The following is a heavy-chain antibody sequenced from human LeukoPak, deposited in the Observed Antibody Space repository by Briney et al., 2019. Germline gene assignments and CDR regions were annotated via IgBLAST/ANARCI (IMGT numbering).Heavy chain of an antibody. CDR2: ISGRGGST. Sequence: GGSLRLSCAASGFTLSSLSISWVRQAPGKGLEWVSAISGRGGSTYYADSVKGRFTISRDNAKNSLYLQMNSLRAEDTAVYYCARDRPFYDILTGYYRGAFDYWGQGTLVTVSS. D-gene: IGHD3-9*01. CDR3: ARDRPFYDILTGYYRGAFDY. J-gene: IGHJ4*02. V-gene: IGHV3-23*01. CDR1: GFTLSSLS.